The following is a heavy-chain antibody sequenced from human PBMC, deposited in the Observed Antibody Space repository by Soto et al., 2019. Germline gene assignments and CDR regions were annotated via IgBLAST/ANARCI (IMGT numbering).Heavy chain of an antibody. CDR2: IYYSGST. Sequence: SETLSLTCTVSGGSISSYYWSWIRQPPGKGLEWIGYIYYSGSTNYNPSLKSRVTISVDTSKNQFSLKLGSVTAADTAVYYCAGTYYDYIWGRDPRFPRESNEYFQHWGQGTLVTVSS. D-gene: IGHD3-16*01. CDR3: AGTYYDYIWGRDPRFPRESNEYFQH. J-gene: IGHJ1*01. V-gene: IGHV4-59*08. CDR1: GGSISSYY.